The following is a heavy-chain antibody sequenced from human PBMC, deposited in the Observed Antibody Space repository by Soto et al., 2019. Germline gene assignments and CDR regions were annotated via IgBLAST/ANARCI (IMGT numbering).Heavy chain of an antibody. Sequence: ELLVQSGGGLVQPGGSLRLSCAASGFTLRSYWIHWVRQAPGKGLVWVSRFNGDGSSTTYADSVKGRFTISRDNAKNTLYLQMNSLRAEDTAVYYCARAVGWFGEQFYYYGMDVWGQGTTVTVSS. CDR3: ARAVGWFGEQFYYYGMDV. V-gene: IGHV3-74*01. J-gene: IGHJ6*02. CDR2: FNGDGSST. CDR1: GFTLRSYW. D-gene: IGHD3-10*01.